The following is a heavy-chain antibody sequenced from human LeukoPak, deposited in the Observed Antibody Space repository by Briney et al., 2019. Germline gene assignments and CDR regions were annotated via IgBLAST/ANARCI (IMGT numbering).Heavy chain of an antibody. CDR1: GFTFSSYA. D-gene: IGHD1-14*01. CDR2: ISGSGGST. Sequence: SGGSLRLSCAAPGFTFSSYAMSWVRQAPGKGLEWVSAISGSGGSTYYADSVKGRFTISRDNSKNTLYLQMNSLRAEDTAVYYCARYERPVYYFDYWGQGTLVAVSS. V-gene: IGHV3-23*01. J-gene: IGHJ4*02. CDR3: ARYERPVYYFDY.